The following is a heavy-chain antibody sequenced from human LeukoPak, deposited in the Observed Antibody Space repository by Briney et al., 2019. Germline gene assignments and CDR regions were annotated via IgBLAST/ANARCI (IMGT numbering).Heavy chain of an antibody. D-gene: IGHD3-10*01. CDR3: AANYYGSGSSIREPYNWFDP. Sequence: SETLSLTCAVYGGSFSGYYWSWIRQPPGKGLEWIGEINHSGSTNYNPSLKSRVTISVDTSKNQFSLQLNSVTPEDTAVYYCAANYYGSGSSIREPYNWFDPWGQGTLVTVSS. CDR1: GGSFSGYY. CDR2: INHSGST. J-gene: IGHJ5*02. V-gene: IGHV4-34*01.